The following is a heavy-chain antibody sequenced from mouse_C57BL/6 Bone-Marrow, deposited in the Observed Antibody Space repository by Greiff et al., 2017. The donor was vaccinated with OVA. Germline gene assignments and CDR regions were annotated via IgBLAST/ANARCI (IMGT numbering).Heavy chain of an antibody. Sequence: QVQLQQSGAELAKPGASVKLSCKASGYTFTSYWMHWVKQRTGQGLEGIGYINPSSGYNKYNQKFKDKATLTADKSASTAYMQLSSLTYEDSAVYYGAAYPVAYWGQGTLVTVSA. CDR2: INPSSGYN. J-gene: IGHJ3*01. V-gene: IGHV1-7*01. CDR1: GYTFTSYW. CDR3: AAYPVAY.